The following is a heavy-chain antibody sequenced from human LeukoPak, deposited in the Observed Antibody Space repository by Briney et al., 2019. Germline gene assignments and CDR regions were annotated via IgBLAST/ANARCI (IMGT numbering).Heavy chain of an antibody. D-gene: IGHD3-22*01. CDR1: GGSISSSSYY. Sequence: SETLSLTCTVSGGSISSSSYYWGWIRQPPGKGLEWLGSIYHSGSTYYNPSLKSRVTISVDTSKNQFSLKLSSVTAADTAVYYCARVTRHYYDSSGYSLPGYWGQGTLVTVSS. CDR3: ARVTRHYYDSSGYSLPGY. V-gene: IGHV4-39*01. CDR2: IYHSGST. J-gene: IGHJ4*02.